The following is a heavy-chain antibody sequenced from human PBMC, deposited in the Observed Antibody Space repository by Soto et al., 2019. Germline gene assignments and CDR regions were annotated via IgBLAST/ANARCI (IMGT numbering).Heavy chain of an antibody. CDR2: MNPNSGNT. Sequence: QVQLVQSGAEVKKPGASVKVSCKASGYIFTNYDINWVRHATGQGLEWMGWMNPNSGNTGYAQKFQGRVTMTRDTSINTAYMELSSLRSEDTAVYYCWRLPYNVDVLTGRSGYNDYWGQGTLVTVAS. CDR3: WRLPYNVDVLTGRSGYNDY. D-gene: IGHD3-9*01. V-gene: IGHV1-8*01. CDR1: GYIFTNYD. J-gene: IGHJ4*02.